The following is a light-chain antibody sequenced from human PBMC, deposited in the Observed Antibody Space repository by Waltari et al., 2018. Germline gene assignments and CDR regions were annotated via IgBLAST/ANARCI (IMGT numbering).Light chain of an antibody. V-gene: IGKV4-1*01. CDR1: QTVLYSSNNKNY. J-gene: IGKJ5*01. Sequence: DIVMTQSPDSLAVSVGERATIHCRSSQTVLYSSNNKNYLGWYQQKPGPPPRLLINWASTRESGVPDRYSGSGSGTDFTLTISSLEAEDAAVYYCQQFYNIPITFGQGTRLEIQ. CDR2: WAS. CDR3: QQFYNIPIT.